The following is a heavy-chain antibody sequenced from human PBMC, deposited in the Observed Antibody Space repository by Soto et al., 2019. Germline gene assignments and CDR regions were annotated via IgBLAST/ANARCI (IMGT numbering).Heavy chain of an antibody. CDR3: AKGHLSIAAAGHFDS. CDR2: ISGSGGST. Sequence: GGSVRLSCAASGFTFSSYAMSWVRQAPGKGLEWVSAISGSGGSTYYADSVKGRFTISRDNSKNTLYLQMNSLRAEDTAVYYCAKGHLSIAAAGHFDSWGQGTLVPVSS. CDR1: GFTFSSYA. J-gene: IGHJ4*02. V-gene: IGHV3-23*01. D-gene: IGHD6-13*01.